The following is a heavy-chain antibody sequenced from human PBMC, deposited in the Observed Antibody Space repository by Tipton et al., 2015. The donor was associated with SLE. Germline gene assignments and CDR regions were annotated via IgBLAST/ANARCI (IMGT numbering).Heavy chain of an antibody. D-gene: IGHD5-24*01. CDR3: ARAFVEMATITGFDL. J-gene: IGHJ3*01. CDR1: GGSIGSHC. CDR2: VCYTGST. Sequence: TLSLTCTVSGGSIGSHCWNWIRQPPGKGLEWIGYVCYTGSTSYNPSLKSRVIMSIDTSKNQFSLKLSSVTTADTAVYFCARAFVEMATITGFDLWGQGTKVTVSS. V-gene: IGHV4-59*11.